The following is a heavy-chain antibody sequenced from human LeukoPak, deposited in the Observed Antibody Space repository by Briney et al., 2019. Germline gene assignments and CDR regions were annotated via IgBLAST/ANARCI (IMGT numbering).Heavy chain of an antibody. D-gene: IGHD4-17*01. CDR2: MNPNSGNT. CDR3: ASRGTVTGVFDI. Sequence: GSSVKVSCKASGGTFSSYAISWVRQATGQGLEWMGWMNPNSGNTGYAQKFQGRVTMTRNTSISTAYMELSSLRSGDTAVYYCASRGTVTGVFDIWGQGTMVTVSS. J-gene: IGHJ3*02. CDR1: GGTFSSYA. V-gene: IGHV1-8*02.